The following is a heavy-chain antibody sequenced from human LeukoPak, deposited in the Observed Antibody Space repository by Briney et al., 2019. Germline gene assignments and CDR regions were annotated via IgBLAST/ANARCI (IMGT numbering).Heavy chain of an antibody. D-gene: IGHD1-26*01. V-gene: IGHV4-59*01. Sequence: SETLSLTCSVSGGAISRYYWSWIRQPPGKGLEWSGDIYYSGSTNYNPSLKSRVTISLDTSKNQFSLTLSSVSAADTDVYYCASAAYSYNYMYVWGKRTTVTTSS. J-gene: IGHJ6*03. CDR2: IYYSGST. CDR1: GGAISRYY. CDR3: ASAAYSYNYMYV.